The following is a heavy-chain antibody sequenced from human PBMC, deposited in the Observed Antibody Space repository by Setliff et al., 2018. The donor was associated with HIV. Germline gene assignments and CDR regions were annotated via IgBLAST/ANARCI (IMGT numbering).Heavy chain of an antibody. CDR1: GNTFNSYY. Sequence: ASVKVSCKASGNTFNSYYMYWVRQAPGQGLEWMGIINPSGGHTDYAAQKFQGRVTMTRDTSTSTVYMELSSLTSDDTALYYCARMQAYYNFWRSTYYFDYWGQGTPVTASS. D-gene: IGHD3-3*01. J-gene: IGHJ4*02. CDR2: INPSGGHT. CDR3: ARMQAYYNFWRSTYYFDY. V-gene: IGHV1-46*02.